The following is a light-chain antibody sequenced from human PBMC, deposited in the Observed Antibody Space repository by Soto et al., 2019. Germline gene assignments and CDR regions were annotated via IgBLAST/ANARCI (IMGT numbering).Light chain of an antibody. J-gene: IGKJ1*01. CDR3: QQSYSTPRT. Sequence: DIQMTQTPSSVSASVGDRVTITCRASQSISSYLNWYQQKPGKAPKLLIYAASSLQSGVPSRFSGSGSGTDFTLTISSLQPGDFATYYCQQSYSTPRTFCQGTKVDNK. CDR2: AAS. V-gene: IGKV1-39*01. CDR1: QSISSY.